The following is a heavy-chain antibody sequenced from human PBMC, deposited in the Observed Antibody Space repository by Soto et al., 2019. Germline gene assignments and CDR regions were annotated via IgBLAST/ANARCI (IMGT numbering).Heavy chain of an antibody. Sequence: SETLSLTCAFYGGSFSGYYWSWIRQPPGKGLEWIGEINHSGSTNYNPSLKSRVTISVDTSKNQFSLKLSSVTAADTAVYYCARVHPLGATVTTATFYYYYMDVWGKGTTVTVSS. J-gene: IGHJ6*03. D-gene: IGHD4-17*01. CDR3: ARVHPLGATVTTATFYYYYMDV. CDR1: GGSFSGYY. V-gene: IGHV4-34*01. CDR2: INHSGST.